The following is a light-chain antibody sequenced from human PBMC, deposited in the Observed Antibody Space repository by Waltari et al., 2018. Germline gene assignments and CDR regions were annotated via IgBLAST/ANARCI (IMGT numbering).Light chain of an antibody. V-gene: IGKV1-5*03. CDR1: QSISNW. Sequence: DIQMTQSPSTLSASVGDRFSISCRASQSISNWLAWYQQKPGKAPKQLIYRASTLASGVPSRFSGSGSGTTFTLTISSLQPDDFATCYCQQYNSYSLLSFGGGTKVEIK. J-gene: IGKJ4*01. CDR2: RAS. CDR3: QQYNSYSLLS.